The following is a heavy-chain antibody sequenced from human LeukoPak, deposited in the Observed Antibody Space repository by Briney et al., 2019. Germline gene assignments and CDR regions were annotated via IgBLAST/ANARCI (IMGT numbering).Heavy chain of an antibody. V-gene: IGHV1-2*02. J-gene: IGHJ4*02. CDR1: GYTFTGYF. Sequence: GASVKVSCKASGYTFTGYFMHWVRQAPGQGLEWMGWINPDSGGTDYAQNFQGRVTMTRDTSISTAYMELRSLRSDDTAVYYCARAVTYFDYWGQGTLVTVSS. D-gene: IGHD4-17*01. CDR3: ARAVTYFDY. CDR2: INPDSGGT.